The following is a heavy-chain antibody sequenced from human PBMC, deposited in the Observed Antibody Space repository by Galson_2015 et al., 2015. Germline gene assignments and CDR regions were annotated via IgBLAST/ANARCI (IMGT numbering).Heavy chain of an antibody. D-gene: IGHD1-26*01. CDR2: ITNSGDTV. CDR3: SKLGREDGMDV. J-gene: IGHJ6*02. Sequence: SLRLSCAASGFNFRSYSMNWVRQAPGKRLEWISYITNSGDTVYYADSVRGRFTISRDNAMSSLYLQMNSLRDEDTAVYYCSKLGREDGMDVWGQGTAVTVSS. V-gene: IGHV3-48*02. CDR1: GFNFRSYS.